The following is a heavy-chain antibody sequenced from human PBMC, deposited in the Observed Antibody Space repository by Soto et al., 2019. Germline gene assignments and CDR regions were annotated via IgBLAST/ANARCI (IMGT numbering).Heavy chain of an antibody. V-gene: IGHV1-3*01. CDR3: ARQGPYSSGWPPKLSLDY. CDR2: INAGNGNT. CDR1: GYIFTSYA. Sequence: ASVKVSCKASGYIFTSYAMHWVRQAPGQRLEWMAWINAGNGNTRYSQKFHGRATITRDTSASTAYMELSGLRSDDTAVYYCARQGPYSSGWPPKLSLDYWGQGTLVTVSS. D-gene: IGHD6-19*01. J-gene: IGHJ4*01.